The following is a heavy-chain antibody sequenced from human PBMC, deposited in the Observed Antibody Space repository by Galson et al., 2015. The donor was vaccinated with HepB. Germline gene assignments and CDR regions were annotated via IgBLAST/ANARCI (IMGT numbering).Heavy chain of an antibody. V-gene: IGHV3-23*01. CDR2: ISGSGGST. Sequence: SLRLSCAASGFTFSSYAMSWVRQAPGKGLEWVLAISGSGGSTYYADSVKGRFTISRDNSKNTLYLQMNSLRAEDTAVYYCAKVLSLGKIWPYYFDYWGQGTLVTVSS. J-gene: IGHJ4*02. CDR1: GFTFSSYA. CDR3: AKVLSLGKIWPYYFDY. D-gene: IGHD2/OR15-2a*01.